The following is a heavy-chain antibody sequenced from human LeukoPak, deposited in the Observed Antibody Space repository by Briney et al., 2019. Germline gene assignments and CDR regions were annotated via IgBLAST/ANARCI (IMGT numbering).Heavy chain of an antibody. Sequence: WASVKVSCKASGYTFTGYYMHWVRQAPGQGLEWMGWINPNSGGTNYAQKFQGRVTLTRDTSISTAYMELSRLSSDDTAVYYCARGSKQWLVLPTDNWGQGTLVTVSS. CDR2: INPNSGGT. D-gene: IGHD6-19*01. V-gene: IGHV1-2*02. J-gene: IGHJ4*02. CDR1: GYTFTGYY. CDR3: ARGSKQWLVLPTDN.